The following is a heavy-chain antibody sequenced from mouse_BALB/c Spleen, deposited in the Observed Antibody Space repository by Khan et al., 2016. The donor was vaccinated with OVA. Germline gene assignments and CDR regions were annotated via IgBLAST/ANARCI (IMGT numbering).Heavy chain of an antibody. CDR2: ISDGGTST. J-gene: IGHJ3*01. CDR1: GFSFSDYY. V-gene: IGHV5-4*02. Sequence: EVQLVESGGGLVKPGGSLKLSCAASGFSFSDYYMYWVRQTPEKRLEWVATISDGGTSTYYPDSVKGRFTISRDKAKNSLYLQMSSLKSDDTAIFFCVRAGYGAFAYWGQGTLVTVSA. CDR3: VRAGYGAFAY. D-gene: IGHD1-1*02.